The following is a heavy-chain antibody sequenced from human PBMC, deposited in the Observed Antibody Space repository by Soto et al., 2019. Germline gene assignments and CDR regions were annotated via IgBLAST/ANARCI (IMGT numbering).Heavy chain of an antibody. CDR3: ARGPAALPPGYYYYGMDV. CDR2: INPNSGGT. V-gene: IGHV1-2*04. CDR1: GYTFTGYY. Sequence: ASVKVSCKASGYTFTGYYMHWVRQAPGQGLEWMGWINPNSGGTNYAQKFQGWATMTRDTSISTAYMELSRLRSDDTAVYYCARGPAALPPGYYYYGMDVWGQGTTVTVSS. D-gene: IGHD6-6*01. J-gene: IGHJ6*02.